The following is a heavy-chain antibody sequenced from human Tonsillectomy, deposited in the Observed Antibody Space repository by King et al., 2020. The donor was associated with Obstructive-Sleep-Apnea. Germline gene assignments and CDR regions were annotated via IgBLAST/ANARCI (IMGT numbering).Heavy chain of an antibody. CDR3: AKDPATFDAFDY. Sequence: VQLVESGGGVVQPGGSLRLSCAASGFTFSSYGMHWVRQAPGKGLEWVAFIRYDGSNNYYADSVKGRFTISRDNSKNTLYLQMNSLRAEDTAVYYCAKDPATFDAFDYWGQGTLVTVSS. V-gene: IGHV3-30*02. D-gene: IGHD2/OR15-2a*01. J-gene: IGHJ4*02. CDR1: GFTFSSYG. CDR2: IRYDGSNN.